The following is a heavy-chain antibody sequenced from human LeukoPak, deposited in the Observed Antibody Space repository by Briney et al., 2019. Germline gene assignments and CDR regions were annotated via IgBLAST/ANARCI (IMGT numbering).Heavy chain of an antibody. J-gene: IGHJ6*02. Sequence: GASVKVSCKASGYTFTNYIISWVRQAPGQGLEWMGWISAYNGNTNYAQKLQGRVTMTTDTSTATAYMELRSLRSDDTAVYYCATEIYYYDSSGYYSYYYYGMDVWGQGTTVTVSS. V-gene: IGHV1-18*01. CDR2: ISAYNGNT. CDR1: GYTFTNYI. D-gene: IGHD3-22*01. CDR3: ATEIYYYDSSGYYSYYYYGMDV.